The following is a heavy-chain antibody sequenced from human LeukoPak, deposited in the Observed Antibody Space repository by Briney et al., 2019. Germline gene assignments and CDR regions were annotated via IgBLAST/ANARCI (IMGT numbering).Heavy chain of an antibody. Sequence: SETLSLTCAVSGGSISSSNWWSWVRQPPGKGLEWIGEIYHSGSTNYNPSLKSRVTISVDKSKNQFSLKLSSVTAAGTAVYYCARTLGNYYGSGSYSDYWGQGTLVTVS. CDR3: ARTLGNYYGSGSYSDY. V-gene: IGHV4-4*02. D-gene: IGHD3-10*01. CDR2: IYHSGST. J-gene: IGHJ4*02. CDR1: GGSISSSNW.